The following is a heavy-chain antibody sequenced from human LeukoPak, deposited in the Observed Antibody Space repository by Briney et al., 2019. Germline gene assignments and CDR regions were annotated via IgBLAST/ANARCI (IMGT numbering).Heavy chain of an antibody. CDR1: GFKFNDYA. CDR2: LSWDGSNI. CDR3: LRARNYFGGNDSYYFDY. Sequence: GGSLRLSCSASGFKFNDYAMHWVRQVPGKGLQWVSGLSWDGSNIIYADSVRGRFAISRDNDKNSLYLQTDSLRPEDTALYYCLRARNYFGGNDSYYFDYWGQGSLVTVSS. J-gene: IGHJ4*02. V-gene: IGHV3-9*01. D-gene: IGHD3-10*01.